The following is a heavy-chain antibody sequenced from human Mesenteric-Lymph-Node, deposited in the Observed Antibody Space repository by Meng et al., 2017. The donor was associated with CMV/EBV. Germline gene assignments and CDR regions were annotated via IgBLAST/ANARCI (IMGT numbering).Heavy chain of an antibody. CDR2: ISHDENTK. J-gene: IGHJ6*02. D-gene: IGHD3-16*02. Sequence: GESLKISCEASGFMFSSYAMHWVRQAPGKGLEWVAAISHDENTKDYADSVKGRFTISRDNSDKVLLLQMNSLKTEDTAAYYCARPTLYSYGFRTNHYYGMDVWGRGTTVTVSS. CDR1: GFMFSSYA. V-gene: IGHV3-30-3*01. CDR3: ARPTLYSYGFRTNHYYGMDV.